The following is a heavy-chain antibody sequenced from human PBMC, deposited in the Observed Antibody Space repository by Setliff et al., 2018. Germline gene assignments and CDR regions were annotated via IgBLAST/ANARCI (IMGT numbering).Heavy chain of an antibody. CDR1: GGSISPYY. J-gene: IGHJ1*01. CDR2: IFYSGSA. D-gene: IGHD3-22*01. V-gene: IGHV4-59*08. CDR3: ARQDRFYDRSVFVEYFQH. Sequence: PSETLSLTCSVSGGSISPYYWIWIRQSPGKGLEWIGYIFYSGSARYNPSPESRVTMSVDTSKNQISLKLTSVTAADTAVYYCARQDRFYDRSVFVEYFQHWGQGALVTVSS.